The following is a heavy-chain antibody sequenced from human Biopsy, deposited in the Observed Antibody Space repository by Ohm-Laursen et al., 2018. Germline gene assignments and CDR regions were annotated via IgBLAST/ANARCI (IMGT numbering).Heavy chain of an antibody. J-gene: IGHJ2*01. CDR1: GDSISSNY. V-gene: IGHV4-59*08. Sequence: TLSLTCTVSGDSISSNYWSWIRQPPGKGLEWIGYVFYTGSTNYNPSLKSRVTISVDTSKNQFSLKLSSVTAADTAVYFCARQYYGSGMLSYFDLWGRGTLVTVSS. CDR3: ARQYYGSGMLSYFDL. D-gene: IGHD3-10*01. CDR2: VFYTGST.